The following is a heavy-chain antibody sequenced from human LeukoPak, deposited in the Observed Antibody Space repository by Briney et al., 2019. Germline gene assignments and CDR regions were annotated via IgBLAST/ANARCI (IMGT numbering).Heavy chain of an antibody. CDR3: ARDRGYDFWSGPSSGY. CDR1: GFTFSSYS. J-gene: IGHJ4*02. D-gene: IGHD3-3*01. Sequence: GGSLRLSCAASGFTFSSYSMNWVRQAPGGGLERVSSISSSSSYLYYADSVKGRLTIYRDNAKNSLYLQMNSLRAEDTAVYYCARDRGYDFWSGPSSGYWGQGTLVTVSS. V-gene: IGHV3-21*01. CDR2: ISSSSSYL.